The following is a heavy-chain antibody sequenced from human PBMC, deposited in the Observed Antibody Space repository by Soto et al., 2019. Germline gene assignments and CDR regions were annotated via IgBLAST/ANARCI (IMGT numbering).Heavy chain of an antibody. CDR1: GYTFTNYY. D-gene: IGHD5-12*01. J-gene: IGHJ5*02. CDR2: INAGNGNT. V-gene: IGHV1-3*01. CDR3: ARGPLRNWFDP. Sequence: GASVKVSCKASGYTFTNYYMHWVRQAPGQGLEWMGIINAGNGNTKYSQKFQGRVTITKNTSASTAYMELSSLRSEDTAVYYCARGPLRNWFDPWGQEALVTVSS.